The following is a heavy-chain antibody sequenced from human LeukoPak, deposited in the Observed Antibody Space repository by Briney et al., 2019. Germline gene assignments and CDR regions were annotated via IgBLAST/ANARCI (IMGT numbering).Heavy chain of an antibody. CDR1: GGSSSSYY. D-gene: IGHD2-15*01. CDR3: ARRAPYSGGNYYFGY. Sequence: SETLSLTCTVSGGSSSSYYWTWLRQAAGKGLEWIGRIHTSGSTKYNPSLNSRVTMSLDTSNNQFSLKLSSVTAADTAVYYCARRAPYSGGNYYFGYWGQGTQVTVSS. J-gene: IGHJ4*02. V-gene: IGHV4-4*07. CDR2: IHTSGST.